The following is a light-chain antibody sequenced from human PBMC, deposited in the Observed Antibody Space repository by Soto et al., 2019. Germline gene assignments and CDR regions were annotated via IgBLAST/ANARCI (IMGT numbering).Light chain of an antibody. CDR1: SSNIGSNT. V-gene: IGLV1-44*01. CDR2: SSN. Sequence: QSVLTQPPSASGTPGQRVTISCSGSSSNIGSNTVNWYQQLPGTAPKLLIYSSNQRPSGVPDRFSGSKSGTSASLAISGLQSEHEADYYCAAWDDSLNGPVFGTGTKVTVL. CDR3: AAWDDSLNGPV. J-gene: IGLJ1*01.